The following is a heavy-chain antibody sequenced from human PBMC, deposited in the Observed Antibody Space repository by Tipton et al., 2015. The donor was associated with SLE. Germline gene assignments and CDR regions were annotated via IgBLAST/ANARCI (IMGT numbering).Heavy chain of an antibody. Sequence: TLSLTCAVSGGSISSSNWWSWVRQPPGKGLEWIGEIYHSGSTNYNPSLKSRVTISVDKSKNQFSLKLSSVTAADTAVYYCAKYSITMVRVVMGYFDYWGQGTLVTVSS. CDR1: GGSISSSNW. J-gene: IGHJ4*02. D-gene: IGHD3-10*01. V-gene: IGHV4-4*02. CDR3: AKYSITMVRVVMGYFDY. CDR2: IYHSGST.